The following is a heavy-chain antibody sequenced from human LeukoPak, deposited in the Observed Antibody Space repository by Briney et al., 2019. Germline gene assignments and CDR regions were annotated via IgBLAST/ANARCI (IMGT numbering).Heavy chain of an antibody. CDR3: AIDDCSSISCYHNWFDP. CDR2: VKHDGTEK. CDR1: GFTFSSYW. V-gene: IGHV3-7*01. Sequence: GGSLRLSCAASGFTFSSYWMSWVRQAPGKGLEWVANVKHDGTEKYYVDSVKGRFTISRDNAKNSLYLQMNSLRAEDTAVYYCAIDDCSSISCYHNWFDPWGQGTLVTVSS. D-gene: IGHD2-2*01. J-gene: IGHJ5*02.